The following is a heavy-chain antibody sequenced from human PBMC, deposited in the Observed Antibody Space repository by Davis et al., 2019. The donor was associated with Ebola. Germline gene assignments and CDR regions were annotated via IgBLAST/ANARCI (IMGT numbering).Heavy chain of an antibody. CDR2: IYPGDSDT. V-gene: IGHV5-51*01. CDR1: GYTFTSYW. D-gene: IGHD6-13*01. J-gene: IGHJ6*02. CDR3: ARLASSSWFHGMDV. Sequence: GESLKISCKGSGYTFTSYWIAWVRQMPGKGLEWMGIIYPGDSDTRYSPSFEGQVTISVDKSINTAYLQWSSLKASDTAIYYCARLASSSWFHGMDVWGQGTTVTVSS.